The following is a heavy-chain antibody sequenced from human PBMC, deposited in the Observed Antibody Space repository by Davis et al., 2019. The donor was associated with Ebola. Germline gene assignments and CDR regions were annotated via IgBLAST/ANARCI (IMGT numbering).Heavy chain of an antibody. D-gene: IGHD6-13*01. CDR3: ARRGYSSILGWFDP. J-gene: IGHJ5*02. V-gene: IGHV4-61*01. Sequence: SETLSLTCTVSGGSVSSGSYYWSWIRQPPEKGLEWVGYIYYSGSTNCNPSLKSRVTISVDTSKNQFSLKLSSVTAADTAVYYCARRGYSSILGWFDPWGQGTLVTVSS. CDR1: GGSVSSGSYY. CDR2: IYYSGST.